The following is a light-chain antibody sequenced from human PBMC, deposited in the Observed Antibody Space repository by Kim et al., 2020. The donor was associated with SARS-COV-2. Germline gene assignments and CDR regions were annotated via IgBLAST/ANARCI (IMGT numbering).Light chain of an antibody. V-gene: IGKV3-20*01. J-gene: IGKJ1*01. CDR2: GTI. CDR3: QQYETSSWT. Sequence: EIVLKQSPGTVSLSPGERVTLSCRASQTIDMNFLAWYQQKPGQAPRLLIYGTITRATGIPDRFRGRGSGTDFTLTISRLEPEDFAIYYCQQYETSSWTFGQGTKVDIK. CDR1: QTIDMNF.